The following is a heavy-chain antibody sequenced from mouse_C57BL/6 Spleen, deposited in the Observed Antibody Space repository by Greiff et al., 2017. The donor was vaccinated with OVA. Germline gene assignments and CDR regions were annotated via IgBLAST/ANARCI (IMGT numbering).Heavy chain of an antibody. CDR2: INYDGSST. D-gene: IGHD1-1*01. V-gene: IGHV5-16*01. CDR1: GFTFSDYY. CDR3: ARDAYYYGSSYGAMDY. J-gene: IGHJ4*01. Sequence: EVKLMESEGGLVQPGSSMKLSCTASGFTFSDYYMAWVRQVPEKGLEWVANINYDGSSTYYLDSLKSRFIISRDNAKNILYLQMSSLKSEDTATYYCARDAYYYGSSYGAMDYWGQGTSVTVSS.